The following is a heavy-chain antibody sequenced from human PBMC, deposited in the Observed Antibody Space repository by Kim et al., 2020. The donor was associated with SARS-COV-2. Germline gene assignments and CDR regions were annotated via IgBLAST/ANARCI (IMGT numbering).Heavy chain of an antibody. D-gene: IGHD7-27*01. J-gene: IGHJ4*02. V-gene: IGHV3-9*01. CDR2: SGRL. CDR3: TSWDFDY. Sequence: SGRLGYADSEKGRFTISRENAKNSLYPQMNSLRAEDTALYYCTSWDFDYWGQGTLVTVSS.